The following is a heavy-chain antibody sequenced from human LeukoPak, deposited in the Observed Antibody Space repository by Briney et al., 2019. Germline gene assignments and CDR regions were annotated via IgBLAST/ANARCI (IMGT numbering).Heavy chain of an antibody. CDR1: GFTFSSYA. V-gene: IGHV3-23*01. J-gene: IGHJ4*02. D-gene: IGHD6-13*01. CDR2: ISGSGGST. Sequence: AGSLTLSCPASGFTFSSYAMSWVRQAPGKGLEWVSAISGSGGSTSYADSVKGRFTISKDNSKNTLYLQMNSQRAEDTAVYYCAKDLEQQLVPYYFDYWGQGTLVTVSS. CDR3: AKDLEQQLVPYYFDY.